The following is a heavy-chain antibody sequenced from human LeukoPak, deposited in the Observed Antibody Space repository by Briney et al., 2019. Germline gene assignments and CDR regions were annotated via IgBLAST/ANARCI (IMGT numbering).Heavy chain of an antibody. J-gene: IGHJ1*01. V-gene: IGHV1-2*02. CDR3: ARGFGYYCSSTSCYSRYFQH. CDR1: GHTFTGYY. CDR2: INPNSGGT. D-gene: IGHD2-2*01. Sequence: ASVKVSCKASGHTFTGYYMHWVRQAPGQGLEWMGWINPNSGGTNYAQKFQGRVTMTRDTSISTAYMELSRLRSDDTAVYYCARGFGYYCSSTSCYSRYFQHWGQGTLVTVSS.